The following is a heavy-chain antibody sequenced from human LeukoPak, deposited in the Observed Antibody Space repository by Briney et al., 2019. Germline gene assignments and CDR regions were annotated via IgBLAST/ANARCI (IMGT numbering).Heavy chain of an antibody. J-gene: IGHJ3*02. CDR1: WFHFSAHG. CDR2: IRGGGGSA. Sequence: GALRHSRTGSWFHFSAHGQVWVRQAPGKGPEGGSSIRGGGGSAFYADSVKGRFTISRDNSKYTLFLQMNSLRAEDTAVYYCARDPNGDYIGAFDMWGPGTMVTVSS. CDR3: ARDPNGDYIGAFDM. V-gene: IGHV3-23*01. D-gene: IGHD4-17*01.